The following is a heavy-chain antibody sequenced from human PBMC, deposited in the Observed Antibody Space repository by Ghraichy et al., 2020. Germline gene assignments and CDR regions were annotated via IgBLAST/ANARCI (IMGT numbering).Heavy chain of an antibody. CDR1: GFTFSSYE. CDR3: ARGGSYRAGFDY. Sequence: GSLRLSCAASGFTFSSYEMNWVRQAPGKGLEWVSYIRSSGSTIYYADSVKGRFTISRDNAKSSLYLQMNSLRAEDTAVYYCARGGSYRAGFDYWGQGTLVTVSS. CDR2: IRSSGSTI. D-gene: IGHD3-10*01. J-gene: IGHJ4*02. V-gene: IGHV3-48*03.